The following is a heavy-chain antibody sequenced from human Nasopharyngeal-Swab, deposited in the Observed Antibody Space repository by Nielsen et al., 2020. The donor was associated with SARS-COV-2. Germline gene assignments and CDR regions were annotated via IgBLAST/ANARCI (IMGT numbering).Heavy chain of an antibody. CDR1: GFTFIDYD. Sequence: GGSLRLSVAASGFTFIDYDMSWIRQAPGKGLEWVSYISSSGSTIYYADSVKGRFTISRDNAKNSLYLQMNSLRAEDTAVYYCAREDTDYYDSSGYFDYWGQGTLVTVSS. J-gene: IGHJ4*02. V-gene: IGHV3-11*01. CDR3: AREDTDYYDSSGYFDY. CDR2: ISSSGSTI. D-gene: IGHD3-22*01.